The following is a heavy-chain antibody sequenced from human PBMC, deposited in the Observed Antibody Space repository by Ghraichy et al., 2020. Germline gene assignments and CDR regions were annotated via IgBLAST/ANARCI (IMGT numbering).Heavy chain of an antibody. D-gene: IGHD2-15*01. V-gene: IGHV3-23*01. Sequence: GGSLRLSCVVSEFTFSSYAMSWVRLAPGKGLEWVSAISGDRLYTYYANSVKGRFTVSRDNSKNTLYLQMNSLRADDTAMYYCVRQASGGGLAAHPFDYWGQGTLVTVSS. CDR1: EFTFSSYA. CDR3: VRQASGGGLAAHPFDY. J-gene: IGHJ4*02. CDR2: ISGDRLYT.